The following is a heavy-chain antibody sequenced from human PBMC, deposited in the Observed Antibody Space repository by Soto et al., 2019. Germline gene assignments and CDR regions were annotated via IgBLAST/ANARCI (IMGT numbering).Heavy chain of an antibody. CDR2: ITGSTGTT. J-gene: IGHJ6*03. D-gene: IGHD2-2*01. V-gene: IGHV3-23*01. CDR1: GFTFSNFA. CDR3: AKDTISSPYYMDV. Sequence: EVQVLESGGGSVQPGGSLRLSCAASGFTFSNFAMSWVRHAPGKGLEWVSEITGSTGTTYYADSVKGRFIISRDNSKNTGHLQMNSLRAEDTAVYYCAKDTISSPYYMDVWGKGTTVTVSS.